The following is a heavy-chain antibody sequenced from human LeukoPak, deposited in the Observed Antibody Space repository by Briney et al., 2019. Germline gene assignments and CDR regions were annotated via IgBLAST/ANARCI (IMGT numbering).Heavy chain of an antibody. J-gene: IGHJ5*02. D-gene: IGHD1-26*01. CDR1: GFTFSSYW. V-gene: IGHV3-7*03. CDR3: ARDLGGSYSSEIWFDP. Sequence: GGSLRLSCVASGFTFSSYWMTWVRQAPGKGLEWVANIKTDGSQIYYVDSVKGRFTISRDNAKNSLYLQMNSLRAEDTAVYYCARDLGGSYSSEIWFDPWGQGTLVTVSS. CDR2: IKTDGSQI.